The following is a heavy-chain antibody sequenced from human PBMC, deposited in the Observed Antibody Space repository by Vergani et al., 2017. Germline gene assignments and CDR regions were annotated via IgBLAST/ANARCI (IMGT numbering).Heavy chain of an antibody. V-gene: IGHV4-34*01. Sequence: QVQLQQWGAGLLKPSETLSLTCAVYGGSFSGYYWSWIRQHPGKGLEWIGYIYYSGSTYYNPSLKSRVTISVDTSKNQFSLKLSSVTAADTAVYYCARDGGESADYYYYGMDVWGQGTTVTVSS. CDR1: GGSFSGYY. D-gene: IGHD2-21*01. CDR2: IYYSGST. J-gene: IGHJ6*02. CDR3: ARDGGESADYYYYGMDV.